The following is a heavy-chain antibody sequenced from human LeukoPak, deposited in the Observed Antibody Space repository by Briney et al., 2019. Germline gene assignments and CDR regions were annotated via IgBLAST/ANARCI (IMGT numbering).Heavy chain of an antibody. CDR2: IYHSGST. Sequence: PSETLSLTCTVSHYSISSNYYWGWIRQPPGKGLEWIGSIYHSGSTYYNPSLESRVTISVDTSKNQFSLKLTSVTAADTAVYYCARSSGYMSYWGQGTLVTVSS. CDR3: ARSSGYMSY. V-gene: IGHV4-38-2*02. J-gene: IGHJ4*02. CDR1: HYSISSNYY. D-gene: IGHD3-22*01.